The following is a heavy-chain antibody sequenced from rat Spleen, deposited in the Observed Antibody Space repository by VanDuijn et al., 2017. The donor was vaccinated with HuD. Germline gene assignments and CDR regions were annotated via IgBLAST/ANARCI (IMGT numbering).Heavy chain of an antibody. CDR3: ARHPDYSNYFDY. Sequence: EVQLVESGGDLVQPGRSMKLSCTASGFTFSNYCMTWVRQAPTKSLDWVASISTGGGKTYYRDSVEGRFTVSRDNAKTTLYLQMDSLRSEDTATYYCARHPDYSNYFDYWGQGVMVTVSS. CDR1: GFTFSNYC. J-gene: IGHJ2*01. CDR2: ISTGGGKT. V-gene: IGHV5-25*01. D-gene: IGHD1-1*01.